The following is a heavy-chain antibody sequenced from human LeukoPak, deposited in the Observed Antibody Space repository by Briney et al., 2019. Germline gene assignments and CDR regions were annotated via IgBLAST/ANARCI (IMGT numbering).Heavy chain of an antibody. V-gene: IGHV3-23*01. Sequence: PGGPLRLSCAASGFTFSSYAMSWVRQAPGKGLEWVSAISGSGGSTYYADSVKGRFTISRDNSKNTLYLQMNSLRAEDTAVYYCAKDNMITLDGVQDYWGQGALVTVSS. CDR3: AKDNMITLDGVQDY. D-gene: IGHD3-16*01. J-gene: IGHJ4*02. CDR2: ISGSGGST. CDR1: GFTFSSYA.